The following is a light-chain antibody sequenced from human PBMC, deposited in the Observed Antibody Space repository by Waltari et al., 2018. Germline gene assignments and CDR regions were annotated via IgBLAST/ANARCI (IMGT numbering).Light chain of an antibody. V-gene: IGLV1-44*01. CDR1: STHIGSNP. J-gene: IGLJ3*02. Sequence: QSVLTQPPSTSATPGQRVTIPCSGSSTHIGSNPVSWFQQLPGTAPKLLIYGGNERPSGVSDRFAGSTSGTSASLAISGLQSEDEADYYCATWDESLRGRVFGGGTKLTVL. CDR2: GGN. CDR3: ATWDESLRGRV.